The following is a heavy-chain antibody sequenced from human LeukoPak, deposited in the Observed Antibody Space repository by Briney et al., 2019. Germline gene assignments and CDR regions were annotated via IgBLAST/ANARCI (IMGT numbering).Heavy chain of an antibody. V-gene: IGHV4-39*07. CDR2: IYYSGST. CDR1: GGSISSSSYY. CDR3: ARDPGGVLMVYAPYYFDY. Sequence: SETLSLICTVSGGSISSSSYYWGWIRQPPGKGLEWIGSIYYSGSTYYNPSLKSRVTISVDTSKNQFSLKLSSVTAADTAVYYCARDPGGVLMVYAPYYFDYWGQGTLVTVSS. D-gene: IGHD2-8*01. J-gene: IGHJ4*02.